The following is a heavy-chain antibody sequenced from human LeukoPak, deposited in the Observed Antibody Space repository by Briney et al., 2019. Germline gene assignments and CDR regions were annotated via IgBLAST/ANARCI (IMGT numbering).Heavy chain of an antibody. D-gene: IGHD5-18*01. CDR3: ARDRVDTVNDYYYGMDV. CDR2: IYSGGST. Sequence: GSLRLSCAASGFTVSSNYMSWVRQAPGKGLEWVSVIYSGGSTYYADSVKGRFTISRDNSKNTLYLQMNSLRAEDTAVYYCARDRVDTVNDYYYGMDVWGQGTTVTVSS. CDR1: GFTVSSNY. V-gene: IGHV3-53*01. J-gene: IGHJ6*02.